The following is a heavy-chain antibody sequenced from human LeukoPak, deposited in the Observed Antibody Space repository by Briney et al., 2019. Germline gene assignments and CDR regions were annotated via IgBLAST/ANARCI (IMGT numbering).Heavy chain of an antibody. J-gene: IGHJ4*02. CDR2: INHSGST. D-gene: IGHD3-22*01. V-gene: IGHV4-34*01. CDR1: GGSFSGYY. CDR3: AREGDYYDSSGYID. Sequence: PSETLSLTCAVYGGSFSGYYWSWIRQPPGKGLEWIGEINHSGSTNYNPSLKSRVTISVDTSKNQFSLKLSSVTAADTAVYYCAREGDYYDSSGYIDWGQGTLVTVSS.